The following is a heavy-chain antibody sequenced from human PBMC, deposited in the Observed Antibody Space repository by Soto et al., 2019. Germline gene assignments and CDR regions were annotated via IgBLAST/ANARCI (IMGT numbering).Heavy chain of an antibody. CDR3: TPAGSHRAMTGHVAFDI. Sequence: SESMSLARAAYRGSVNIAANGYWSWIRQPPGKGREWICDIYYSEGINYHPCHNSGVTTAVDTTKNQYTLMRRSVTDADAVVYYGTPAGSHRAMTGHVAFDIWGQGTMVTVSS. D-gene: IGHD3-9*01. V-gene: IGHV4-61*01. CDR1: RGSVNIAANGY. J-gene: IGHJ3*02. CDR2: IYYSEGI.